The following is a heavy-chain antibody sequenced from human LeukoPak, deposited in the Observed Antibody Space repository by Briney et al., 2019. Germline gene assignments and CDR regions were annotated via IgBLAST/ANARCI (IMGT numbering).Heavy chain of an antibody. J-gene: IGHJ5*02. D-gene: IGHD6-13*01. V-gene: IGHV4-59*12. CDR1: GGSISSYY. Sequence: SETLSLTCTVSGGSISSYYWSWIRQPPGKGLEWIGYIYDSGSTNYNPSLKSRVTISVDTSKNQFSLKLSSVTAADTAVYYCARGRRGYSSSWYLKNWFDPWGQGTLVTVSS. CDR3: ARGRRGYSSSWYLKNWFDP. CDR2: IYDSGST.